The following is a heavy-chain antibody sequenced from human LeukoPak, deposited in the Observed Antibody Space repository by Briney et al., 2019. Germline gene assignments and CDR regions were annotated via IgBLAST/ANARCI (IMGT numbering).Heavy chain of an antibody. Sequence: ASVKVSCKASGYTFTGYYMHWVRQAPGQGVGWMGWINPNSGGTNYAQKFQGRVTMTRDTSISTAYMELSRLRSDDTAVYYGARAFRKRYYYDSSGYLGYWGQGTLVTVSS. D-gene: IGHD3-22*01. J-gene: IGHJ4*02. V-gene: IGHV1-2*02. CDR2: INPNSGGT. CDR3: ARAFRKRYYYDSSGYLGY. CDR1: GYTFTGYY.